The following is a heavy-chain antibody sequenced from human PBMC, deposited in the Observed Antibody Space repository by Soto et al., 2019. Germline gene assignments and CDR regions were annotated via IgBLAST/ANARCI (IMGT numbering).Heavy chain of an antibody. D-gene: IGHD3-3*01. CDR1: GYTFTSYG. Sequence: QVQLVQSGAEVKKPGASVKVSCKASGYTFTSYGISWVRQAPGQGLEWMGWISAYNGNTNYAQKLQGRVTMTTDTSTSTAYMELRSLRSADTAVYYCARDPPHDFWSGYYGFDYWGQGTLVTVSS. CDR3: ARDPPHDFWSGYYGFDY. V-gene: IGHV1-18*01. J-gene: IGHJ4*02. CDR2: ISAYNGNT.